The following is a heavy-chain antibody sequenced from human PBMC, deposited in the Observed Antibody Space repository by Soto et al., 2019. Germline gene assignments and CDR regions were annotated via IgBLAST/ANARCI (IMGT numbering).Heavy chain of an antibody. Sequence: QVTLKESGPVLVKPTETLTLTCTVSGFSLSNAGMGVSWIRQPPGKALEWLAHIFSNDEKRFSTSLQNRLTISKDTFSSQVVLIMTYEDPVDTATYYCAQTEGGGMSRTPAGWFVAWGQGTLVTVSS. J-gene: IGHJ5*02. CDR2: IFSNDEK. V-gene: IGHV2-26*01. CDR1: GFSLSNAGMG. CDR3: AQTEGGGMSRTPAGWFVA. D-gene: IGHD2-2*01.